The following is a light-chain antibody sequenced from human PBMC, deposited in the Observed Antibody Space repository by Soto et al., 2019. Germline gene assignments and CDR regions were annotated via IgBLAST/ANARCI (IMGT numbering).Light chain of an antibody. CDR2: AAY. V-gene: IGKV1-17*01. CDR1: QGIGNG. J-gene: IGKJ2*01. Sequence: DIQMTQSPSSLSASVGDRVIITCRASQGIGNGLAWYQKKTGEAPKRLIYAAYILQSGVPSRFSGRGSGTEFTLTINSLQPGDFATYYCLQHNSYPYTFGQGTELEI. CDR3: LQHNSYPYT.